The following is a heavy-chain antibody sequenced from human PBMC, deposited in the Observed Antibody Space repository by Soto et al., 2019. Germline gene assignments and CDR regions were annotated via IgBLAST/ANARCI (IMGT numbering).Heavy chain of an antibody. Sequence: EVQLVESRGGLVQPGGSLRLSCAASGFTFSSYWMTWVRQAPGKGLEWVANIKEDGSGKYYVDSVKGRFTISRDNTKNSLYLPLNSLRAEDTATYYCVKAWYIDVWGYYFDYWGQGTLVTVSS. J-gene: IGHJ4*02. CDR1: GFTFSSYW. CDR2: IKEDGSGK. V-gene: IGHV3-7*01. CDR3: VKAWYIDVWGYYFDY. D-gene: IGHD3-10*02.